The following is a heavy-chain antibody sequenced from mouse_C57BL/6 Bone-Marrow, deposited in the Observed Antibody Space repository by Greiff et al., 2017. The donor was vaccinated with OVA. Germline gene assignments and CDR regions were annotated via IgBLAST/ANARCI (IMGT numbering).Heavy chain of an antibody. J-gene: IGHJ3*01. D-gene: IGHD2-5*01. Sequence: VQLQQSGAELARPGASVKLSCKASGYTFTSYGMSWVKQSTGQGLEWIGEIYPRSGTTYYNEKFKGKATLTADKSSSTAYMELRSLTSEDSAVYFGAKDAEFYYINSWFAYWGQGTLVTVSA. CDR2: IYPRSGTT. CDR3: AKDAEFYYINSWFAY. V-gene: IGHV1-81*01. CDR1: GYTFTSYG.